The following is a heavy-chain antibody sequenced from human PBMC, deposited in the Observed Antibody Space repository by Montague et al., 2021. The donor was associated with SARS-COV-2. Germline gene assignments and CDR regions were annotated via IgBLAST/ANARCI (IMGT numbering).Heavy chain of an antibody. Sequence: SETLSLTCAVYGGSFSGYYWSWIHQPPGKGLEWMGEINHSGSTNYNPSLKSRVTISVDTSKNQFSLKLSSVTAADTAVYYCARVRYYGSGTSLGMDVWGQGTTVTVSS. CDR1: GGSFSGYY. D-gene: IGHD3-10*01. V-gene: IGHV4-34*01. CDR2: INHSGST. J-gene: IGHJ6*02. CDR3: ARVRYYGSGTSLGMDV.